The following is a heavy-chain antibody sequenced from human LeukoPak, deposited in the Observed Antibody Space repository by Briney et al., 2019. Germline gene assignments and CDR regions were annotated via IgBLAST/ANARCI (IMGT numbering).Heavy chain of an antibody. CDR2: IYTSGST. J-gene: IGHJ4*02. Sequence: SETLSLTCTVSGGSISSHYWNWIRQPAGKGLEWIGRIYTSGSTNYNPSLKSRVTMSVDTSKNQFSLKLNSVTAADTAVYYCATGRAAAGSLGYWGQGILVTVSS. D-gene: IGHD6-25*01. CDR3: ATGRAAAGSLGY. V-gene: IGHV4-4*07. CDR1: GGSISSHY.